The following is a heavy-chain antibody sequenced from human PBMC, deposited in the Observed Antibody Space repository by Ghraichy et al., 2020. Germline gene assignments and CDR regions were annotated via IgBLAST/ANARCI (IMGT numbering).Heavy chain of an antibody. CDR1: GGSISSYY. CDR2: IYYSGST. V-gene: IGHV4-59*01. J-gene: IGHJ6*03. Sequence: SETLSLTCTVSGGSISSYYWSWIRQPPGKGLEWIGYIYYSGSTNYNPSLKSRVTISVDTSKNQFSLKLSSVTAADTAVYYCARDRITTIFGVVTPRGYYMDVWGKGTTVTVSS. CDR3: ARDRITTIFGVVTPRGYYMDV. D-gene: IGHD3-3*01.